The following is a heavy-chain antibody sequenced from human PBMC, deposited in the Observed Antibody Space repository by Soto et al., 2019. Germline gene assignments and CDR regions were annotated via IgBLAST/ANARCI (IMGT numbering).Heavy chain of an antibody. J-gene: IGHJ6*02. CDR3: ARRAVAVAGTYYYYGMDV. CDR1: GGTFSSYA. CDR2: IIPIFGTA. V-gene: IGHV1-69*06. Sequence: SVKVSCKASGGTFSSYAISWVRQAPGQGLEWMGGIIPIFGTANYAQKFQGRVTIIADKSTSTAYMELSSLRSEDTAVYYCARRAVAVAGTYYYYGMDVWGQGTTVTVSS. D-gene: IGHD6-19*01.